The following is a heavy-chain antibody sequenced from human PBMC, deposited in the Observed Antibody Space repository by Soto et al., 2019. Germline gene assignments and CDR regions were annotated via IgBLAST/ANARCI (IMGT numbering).Heavy chain of an antibody. J-gene: IGHJ4*02. V-gene: IGHV4-59*12. D-gene: IGHD3-22*01. CDR2: IYYSGST. CDR1: GGSISSYF. Sequence: SETLSLTCTVSGGSISSYFYIWVRQPPGKGLEWIGYIYYSGSTYYNPSLKSRVTISVDTSKNQFSLKLSSVTAADTAVYYCARERGRSDSSGYYSWSQGTLVTVSS. CDR3: ARERGRSDSSGYYS.